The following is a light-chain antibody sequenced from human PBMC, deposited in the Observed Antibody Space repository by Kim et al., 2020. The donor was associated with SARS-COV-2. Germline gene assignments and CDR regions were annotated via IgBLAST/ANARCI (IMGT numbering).Light chain of an antibody. CDR2: SAS. J-gene: IGKJ2*01. CDR1: QRVLYSPDNRNC. CDR3: QQYKRSPTYT. V-gene: IGKV4-1*01. Sequence: DIVMTHSPDSLAVSLCARATINCKSSQRVLYSPDNRNCLAWYQHKPGQPPKLLIYSASPRESGVPGRFAGSGSVTDFTLTINNLQAEDVAVYYRQQYKRSPTYTVSQGTKLEIQ.